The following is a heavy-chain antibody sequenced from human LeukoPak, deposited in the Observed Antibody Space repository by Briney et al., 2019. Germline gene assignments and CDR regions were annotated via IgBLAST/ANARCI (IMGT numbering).Heavy chain of an antibody. J-gene: IGHJ3*02. D-gene: IGHD6-19*01. Sequence: SETLSLTCTVSGGSISSSSYYWGWIRQPPGKGLEWIGSIYYSGSTYYNPSLKSRVTISVDTSKNQFSLKLSSVTAADTAVYYCARHLYSSGWQYASDIWGQGTMVTVSS. CDR2: IYYSGST. CDR1: GGSISSSSYY. CDR3: ARHLYSSGWQYASDI. V-gene: IGHV4-39*01.